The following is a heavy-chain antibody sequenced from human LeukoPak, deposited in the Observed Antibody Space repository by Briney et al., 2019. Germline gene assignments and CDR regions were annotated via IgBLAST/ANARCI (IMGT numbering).Heavy chain of an antibody. CDR1: GFIFSNDA. CDR3: VKDSPPRYSGSPPAY. J-gene: IGHJ4*02. D-gene: IGHD1-26*01. Sequence: GGSLRLSCAASGFIFSNDAMHWVRQAPGKGLEWVAFIWSDGSNKYYADSVKGRFTISRDNSKNTLYLQMNSLRAEDTAVYYCVKDSPPRYSGSPPAYWGQGTLVTVSS. V-gene: IGHV3-30*02. CDR2: IWSDGSNK.